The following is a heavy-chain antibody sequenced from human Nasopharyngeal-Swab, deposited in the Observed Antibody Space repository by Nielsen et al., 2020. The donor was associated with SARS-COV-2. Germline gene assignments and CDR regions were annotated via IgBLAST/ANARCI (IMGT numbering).Heavy chain of an antibody. Sequence: ASVKVSCKASGYTFTSYYMHWVRQATGQGLEWMGIINPSGGSTSYAQKFKGRVTMTRDTSTSTVYMELSRLRSEDTAVYYCARDLTVTDGDYYYYGMDVWGQGTTVTVSS. J-gene: IGHJ6*02. V-gene: IGHV1-46*01. D-gene: IGHD4-17*01. CDR3: ARDLTVTDGDYYYYGMDV. CDR1: GYTFTSYY. CDR2: INPSGGST.